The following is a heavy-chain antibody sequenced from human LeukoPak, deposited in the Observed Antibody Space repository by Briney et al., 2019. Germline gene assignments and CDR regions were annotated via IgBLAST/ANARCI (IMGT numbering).Heavy chain of an antibody. CDR3: ATSLWFGELSAPFDY. CDR2: ISTYGGST. CDR1: GFSFSNYA. D-gene: IGHD3-10*01. V-gene: IGHV3-64*01. Sequence: PGGSLRLSCAASGFSFSNYAMHWVRQAPGKGLEYVSRISTYGGSTYHANSVKGRFTISRDNSKNTLYLQMGSLRTEDMAVYYCATSLWFGELSAPFDYWGQGTLVTVSS. J-gene: IGHJ4*02.